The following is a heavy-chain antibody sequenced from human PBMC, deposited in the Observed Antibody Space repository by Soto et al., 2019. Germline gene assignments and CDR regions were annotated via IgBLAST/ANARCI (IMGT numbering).Heavy chain of an antibody. CDR3: ARGNYRAYDYYYYYGMDV. D-gene: IGHD3-10*01. V-gene: IGHV3-33*01. J-gene: IGHJ6*02. CDR1: GFTFSSYG. Sequence: GGSLRLSCAASGFTFSSYGMHWVRQAPGKGLEWVAVIWYDGSNKYYADSVKGRFTISRDNSKNTLYLQMNSLRAEDTAVYYCARGNYRAYDYYYYYGMDVRGQGTTVTVSS. CDR2: IWYDGSNK.